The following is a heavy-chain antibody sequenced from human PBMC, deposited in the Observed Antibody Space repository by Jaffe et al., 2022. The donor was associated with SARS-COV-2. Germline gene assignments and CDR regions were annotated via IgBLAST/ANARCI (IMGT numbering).Heavy chain of an antibody. CDR2: ITGSGDKT. CDR3: AKQGSAVAFMDV. Sequence: EVQLLESGGGLVQPGGSLRLSCAASGFTFSSYAMSWVRQAPGKGLEWVSSITGSGDKTSFADSVKGRFTISRDNSKNTLYLQMNSLRVEDTAVYYCAKQGSAVAFMDVWGQGTTVTVSS. D-gene: IGHD6-19*01. V-gene: IGHV3-23*01. CDR1: GFTFSSYA. J-gene: IGHJ6*02.